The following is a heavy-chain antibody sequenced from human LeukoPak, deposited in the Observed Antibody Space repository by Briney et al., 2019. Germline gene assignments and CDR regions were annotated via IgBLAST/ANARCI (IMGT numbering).Heavy chain of an antibody. CDR3: AKDLNGYSYDVDY. V-gene: IGHV3-30*18. Sequence: GGSLRLSCAASRFTFSSYGMHWVRQAPGKGLEWVAVISYDGSNKYYADSVKGRFTISRDNSKNTLYLQMNSLRAEDTAVYYCAKDLNGYSYDVDYWGQGTLVTVSS. CDR2: ISYDGSNK. D-gene: IGHD5-18*01. CDR1: RFTFSSYG. J-gene: IGHJ4*02.